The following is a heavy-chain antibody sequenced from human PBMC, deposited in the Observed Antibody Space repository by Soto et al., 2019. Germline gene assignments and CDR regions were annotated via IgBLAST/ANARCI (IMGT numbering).Heavy chain of an antibody. D-gene: IGHD1-26*01. Sequence: QVQLVQSGAEVKKPGSSVKVSCKASGGTFSSYAISWVRQAPGRGLEWMGGIIPILGSANYAQKFQDRVTITADESTTTTYMELSSLRSEDAAVYYCASRERVDAFDIWGQGTMVTVSS. CDR2: IIPILGSA. CDR3: ASRERVDAFDI. V-gene: IGHV1-69*01. J-gene: IGHJ3*02. CDR1: GGTFSSYA.